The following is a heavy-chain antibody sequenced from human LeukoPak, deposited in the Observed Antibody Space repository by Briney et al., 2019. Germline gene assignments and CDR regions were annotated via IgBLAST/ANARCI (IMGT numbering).Heavy chain of an antibody. CDR2: NYHRGNT. CDR3: ARIRMITFGGVIVRTYYFYY. CDR1: NYSISSGYY. J-gene: IGHJ4*02. V-gene: IGHV4-38-2*01. D-gene: IGHD3-16*02. Sequence: SETLSLTCAVSNYSISSGYYWGWIRQPPGKGLEWIGSNYHRGNTYYNPSLKSRVTISVATSKNQFSLKLSSVTAADTAVYYCARIRMITFGGVIVRTYYFYYWGQGTLVIVSS.